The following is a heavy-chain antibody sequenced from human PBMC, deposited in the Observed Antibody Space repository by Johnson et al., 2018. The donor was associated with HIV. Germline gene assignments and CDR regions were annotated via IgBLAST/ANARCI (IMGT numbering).Heavy chain of an antibody. CDR1: GFTFSTYA. V-gene: IGHV3-64*01. D-gene: IGHD1-20*01. J-gene: IGHJ3*02. CDR3: ARDTVTGSPAFDI. CDR2: IQSNGGST. Sequence: MQLVESGGGLIQPGGSLRLSCAASGFTFSTYAMNWVRQAPGKGLEYVSAIQSNGGSTYYANSLKDRFTISRDTAKNPLYLQMNSLRAEDTDVYYCARDTVTGSPAFDIWGQGTMVTVSS.